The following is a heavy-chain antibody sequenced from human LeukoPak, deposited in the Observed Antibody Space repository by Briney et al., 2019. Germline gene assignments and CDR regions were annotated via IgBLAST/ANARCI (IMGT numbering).Heavy chain of an antibody. Sequence: PGGSLRLSCAASGFTFSSYWMSWVRQAPGKGLEWVANIKQDGSEKYYVDSVKGRFTISRDNAKNSLYLQMNSLRAEDTAVYYCARVRAYCSSTSCYSYYFDYWGQGTLVTVSS. J-gene: IGHJ4*02. CDR1: GFTFSSYW. V-gene: IGHV3-7*01. CDR3: ARVRAYCSSTSCYSYYFDY. CDR2: IKQDGSEK. D-gene: IGHD2-2*01.